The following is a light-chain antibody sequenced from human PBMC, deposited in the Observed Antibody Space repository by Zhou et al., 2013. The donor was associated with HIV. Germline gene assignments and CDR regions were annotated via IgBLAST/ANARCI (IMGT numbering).Light chain of an antibody. J-gene: IGKJ3*01. CDR1: QSLLHSNGYNY. CDR2: LGS. Sequence: DVVMTQSPLSLPVTPGEPASISCRSSQSLLHSNGYNYLDWYLQKPGQSPQLLIYLGSNRASGVPDRFSGSGSGTDFTLKISRVEAEDVGVYYCMQTLQTPSFSFGLGPKWLSN. V-gene: IGKV2-28*01. CDR3: MQTLQTPSFS.